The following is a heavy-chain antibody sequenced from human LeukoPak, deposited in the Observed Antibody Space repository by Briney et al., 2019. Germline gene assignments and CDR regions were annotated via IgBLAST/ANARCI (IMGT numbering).Heavy chain of an antibody. V-gene: IGHV3-23*01. Sequence: GSLRLSCAASGFTFSSSAMSWVRQAPGKGLEWVSAISGSGGSTYYADSVKGRFTISRDNSKNTLYLQMNSLRAEDTAVYYCAKGQQVTMIVVVTLYIDYWGQGTLVTVSS. CDR3: AKGQQVTMIVVVTLYIDY. J-gene: IGHJ4*02. CDR1: GFTFSSSA. CDR2: ISGSGGST. D-gene: IGHD3-22*01.